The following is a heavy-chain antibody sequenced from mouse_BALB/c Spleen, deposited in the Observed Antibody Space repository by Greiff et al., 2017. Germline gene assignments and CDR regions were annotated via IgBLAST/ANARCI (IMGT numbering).Heavy chain of an antibody. Sequence: VQGVESGPGLVQPSQSLSITCTVSGFSLTSYGVHWVRQSPGKGLVWLGVIWSGGSTDYNAAFISRLSISKDNSKSQVFFKMNSLQANDTAIYYCARNGTHAMDYWGQGTSVTVSS. D-gene: IGHD3-3*01. CDR3: ARNGTHAMDY. CDR1: GFSLTSYG. CDR2: IWSGGST. V-gene: IGHV2-2*02. J-gene: IGHJ4*01.